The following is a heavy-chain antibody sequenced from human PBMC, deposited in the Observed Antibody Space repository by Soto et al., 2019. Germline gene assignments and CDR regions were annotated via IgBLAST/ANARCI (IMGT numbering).Heavy chain of an antibody. CDR2: IYYSGST. V-gene: IGHV4-59*01. D-gene: IGHD2-2*01. Sequence: PSETLSLTCTVSGGSISSYYWSWIRQPPGKGLEWIGYIYYSGSTNYNPSLKSRVTISVDTSKNQFSLKLSSVTAADTAVYYCARDRRDIVVVPAATDYYYYYMDVWGKGTTVTVSS. J-gene: IGHJ6*03. CDR1: GGSISSYY. CDR3: ARDRRDIVVVPAATDYYYYYMDV.